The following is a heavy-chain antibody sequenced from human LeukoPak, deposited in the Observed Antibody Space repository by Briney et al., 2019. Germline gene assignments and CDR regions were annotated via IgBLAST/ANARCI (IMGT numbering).Heavy chain of an antibody. CDR1: EFSVGSNY. Sequence: GGSLRLSCAASEFSVGSNYMTWVRQAPGKGLEWVSLIYSGGSTYYADSVKGRFTISRDNSKNTLYLQMNSLRAEDTAVYYCAREVPQLGFDYWGQGTLVTVSS. V-gene: IGHV3-66*01. J-gene: IGHJ4*02. CDR3: AREVPQLGFDY. CDR2: IYSGGST. D-gene: IGHD3-16*01.